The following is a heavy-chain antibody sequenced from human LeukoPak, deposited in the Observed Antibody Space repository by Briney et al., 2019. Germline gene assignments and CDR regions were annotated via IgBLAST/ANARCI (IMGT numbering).Heavy chain of an antibody. CDR1: GGTFSSYA. J-gene: IGHJ4*02. Sequence: GASVKVSCKASGGTFSSYAISWVRQAPGQGLEWMGGIIPIFGTANYAQKFQGRVTITTDESTSTAYMELSSLRSEDTAIYYCARGGADYDILSGLYLGYWGQGTLVTVSS. D-gene: IGHD3-9*01. CDR3: ARGGADYDILSGLYLGY. V-gene: IGHV1-69*05. CDR2: IIPIFGTA.